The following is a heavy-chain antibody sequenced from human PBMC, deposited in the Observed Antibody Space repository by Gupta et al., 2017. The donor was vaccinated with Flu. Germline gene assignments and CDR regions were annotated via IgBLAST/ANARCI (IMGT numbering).Heavy chain of an antibody. V-gene: IGHV3-30*18. CDR1: GFTFINYG. D-gene: IGHD1-26*01. J-gene: IGHJ4*02. CDR3: AKGRDSREGNVDY. CDR2: ISYDGSNK. Sequence: QVQLVESGGGGVQTGRSLRLSCAASGFTFINYGMHWVRQPPGKGLEWVAVISYDGSNKYYADSVKGRFTISRDKSKNTLYLQMTSRRAEDTAIYYCAKGRDSREGNVDYWGQGTLVTVSS.